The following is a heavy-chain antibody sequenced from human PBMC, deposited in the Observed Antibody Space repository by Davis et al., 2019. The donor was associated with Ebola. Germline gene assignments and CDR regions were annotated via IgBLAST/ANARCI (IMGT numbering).Heavy chain of an antibody. J-gene: IGHJ3*02. Sequence: SVKVSCKASGGTFSSYAISWVRQAPGQGLEWMGGIIPIFGTANYAQKFQGRVTITADKSTSTAYMELSSLRSEDTAVYYCAREMRGRLADDDAFDIWGQGTMVTVSS. V-gene: IGHV1-69*06. CDR3: AREMRGRLADDDAFDI. CDR2: IIPIFGTA. CDR1: GGTFSSYA. D-gene: IGHD3-3*02.